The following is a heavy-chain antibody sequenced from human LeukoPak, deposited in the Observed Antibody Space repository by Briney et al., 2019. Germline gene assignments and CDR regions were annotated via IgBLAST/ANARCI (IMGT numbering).Heavy chain of an antibody. CDR1: GFTFSSYG. J-gene: IGHJ4*02. CDR2: ISYDGSNK. Sequence: GGSLRLSCAASGFTFSSYGMHWVRQAPGKGLEWVAVISYDGSNKYYADSVKGRFTISRDNSKNTLYLQMNSLRAEDTAVYYCARDRSAVTAMADFDYWGQGTLVTVSS. CDR3: ARDRSAVTAMADFDY. V-gene: IGHV3-30*03. D-gene: IGHD5-18*01.